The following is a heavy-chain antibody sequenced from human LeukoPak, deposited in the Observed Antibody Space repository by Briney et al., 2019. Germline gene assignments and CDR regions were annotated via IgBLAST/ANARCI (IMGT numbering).Heavy chain of an antibody. CDR2: IYYSGST. CDR1: GGSISSYY. CDR3: ARDGTIFGVNYYYYYGMDV. V-gene: IGHV4-59*01. J-gene: IGHJ6*02. D-gene: IGHD3-3*01. Sequence: SETLSLTCTVSGGSISSYYWSWIRQPPGKGLEWIGYIYYSGSTNYNPSLKSRVTISVDTSKNQFSLKLSSVTAADTAVYYCARDGTIFGVNYYYYYGMDVWGQGTTVTVSS.